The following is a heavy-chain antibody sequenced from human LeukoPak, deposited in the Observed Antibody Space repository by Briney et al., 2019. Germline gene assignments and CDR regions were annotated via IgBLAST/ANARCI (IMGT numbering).Heavy chain of an antibody. CDR1: GYTFTSYG. Sequence: GASVKVSCKASGYTFTSYGVSWVRQAPGQGLEWMGWISAYNGNTNYAQKLQGRVTMTTDTSTSTAYMELRSLRSDDTAVYYCARGKSELYTVGADYGGYWFDPWGQGTLVTVSS. V-gene: IGHV1-18*01. CDR3: ARGKSELYTVGADYGGYWFDP. CDR2: ISAYNGNT. D-gene: IGHD1-26*01. J-gene: IGHJ5*02.